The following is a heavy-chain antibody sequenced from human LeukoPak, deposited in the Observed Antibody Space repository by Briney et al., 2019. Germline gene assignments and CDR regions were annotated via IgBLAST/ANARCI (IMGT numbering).Heavy chain of an antibody. CDR2: INGGGDKT. D-gene: IGHD3-22*01. Sequence: GGSLRLSCAASGFTFSSYGMHWVRQTPGKGLAWVSNINGGGDKTLYADSVKGRFTISRDNSKSTLYLQMNSLRAEDTAVYFCAYYDSSGYYYGRLRYWGQGTPVTVSS. CDR1: GFTFSSYG. V-gene: IGHV3-23*01. J-gene: IGHJ4*02. CDR3: AYYDSSGYYYGRLRY.